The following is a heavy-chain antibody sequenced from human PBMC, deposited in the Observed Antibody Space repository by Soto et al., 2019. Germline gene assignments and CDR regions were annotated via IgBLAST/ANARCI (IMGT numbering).Heavy chain of an antibody. Sequence: SETLSLTCSVSGGSISSSSYYWGWIRQPPGEGLEWIGNIYHSGSTYYNPSLKSRVTISVDTSKNQFSLKLSSVTAADTAVYYCARQTDSYYTFDAFDIWGQGTMVTVSS. CDR1: GGSISSSSYY. J-gene: IGHJ3*02. CDR2: IYHSGST. CDR3: ARQTDSYYTFDAFDI. D-gene: IGHD3-22*01. V-gene: IGHV4-39*01.